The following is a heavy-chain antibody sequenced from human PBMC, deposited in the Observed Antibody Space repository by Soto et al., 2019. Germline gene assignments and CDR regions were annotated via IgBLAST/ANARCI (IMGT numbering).Heavy chain of an antibody. J-gene: IGHJ4*02. CDR2: IYPGDSDT. D-gene: IGHD6-19*01. V-gene: IGHV5-51*01. Sequence: PGESLKISCKGSGYSSTSYWIGWVRQMPGKGLEWMGIIYPGDSDTRYSPSFQGQVTISADKSISTAYLQWSSLKASDTAMYYCARPITGYSSGWYEFGYWGQGTLVTVSS. CDR1: GYSSTSYW. CDR3: ARPITGYSSGWYEFGY.